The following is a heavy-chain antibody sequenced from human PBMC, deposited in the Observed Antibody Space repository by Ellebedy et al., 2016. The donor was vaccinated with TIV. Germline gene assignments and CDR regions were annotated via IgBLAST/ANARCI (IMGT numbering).Heavy chain of an antibody. Sequence: GESLKISCEASGFSFSNSWMHWVRQAPGKGLVWISRIDGDGSRTNYVDSVKGRFTISRDNAKNTLYLQMNSLRAEDTAVYYCAKDLHVAGCDYWGKGTLVTVSS. J-gene: IGHJ4*02. D-gene: IGHD6-19*01. CDR3: AKDLHVAGCDY. V-gene: IGHV3-74*01. CDR2: IDGDGSRT. CDR1: GFSFSNSW.